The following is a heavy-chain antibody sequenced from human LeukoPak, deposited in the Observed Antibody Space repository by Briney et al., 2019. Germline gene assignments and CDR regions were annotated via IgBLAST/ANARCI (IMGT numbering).Heavy chain of an antibody. J-gene: IGHJ4*02. Sequence: SVKVSCKASGFTFTSSAVQWVRQARGQRLEWIGWIVVGSGNTNYAQKFQERLTITRDMSTSTAYMELSSLRSEDTAVYYCAADLARVDSSSSFFDYWGQGTLFTVSS. V-gene: IGHV1-58*01. D-gene: IGHD6-6*01. CDR3: AADLARVDSSSSFFDY. CDR2: IVVGSGNT. CDR1: GFTFTSSA.